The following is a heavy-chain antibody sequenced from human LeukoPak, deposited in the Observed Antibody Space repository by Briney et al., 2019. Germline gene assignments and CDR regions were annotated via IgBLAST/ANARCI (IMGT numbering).Heavy chain of an antibody. J-gene: IGHJ4*02. CDR1: GYSISSGYY. V-gene: IGHV4-38-2*02. CDR3: AGSSGYLLLAYFDY. Sequence: SETLSLTCTVSGYSISSGYYWGWIRQPPGKGLEWIGSIYHSGSTYYNPSLKRRVTISLDTSKNQFSLKLSSVTAADTAVYYCAGSSGYLLLAYFDYWGQGTLVTASS. D-gene: IGHD5-12*01. CDR2: IYHSGST.